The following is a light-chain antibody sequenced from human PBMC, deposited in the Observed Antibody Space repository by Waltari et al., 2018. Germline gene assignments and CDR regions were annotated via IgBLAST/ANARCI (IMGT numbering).Light chain of an antibody. Sequence: IEMTPSPSSLSASVGERVTITCRASQSISTSLNWYQQIPGKAPKLLIYLASTLQSGVPSRFSGSGSGTDFSLTISSLQPEDFATYYCQQSYITAYTFGQGTKVEIQ. CDR3: QQSYITAYT. J-gene: IGKJ2*01. CDR2: LAS. V-gene: IGKV1-39*01. CDR1: QSISTS.